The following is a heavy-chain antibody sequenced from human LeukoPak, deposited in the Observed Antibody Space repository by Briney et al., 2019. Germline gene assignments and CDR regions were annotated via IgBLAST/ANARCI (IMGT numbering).Heavy chain of an antibody. V-gene: IGHV1-69*13. Sequence: EASVKVSCKASGGTFSSYAISWVRQAPGQGLEWMGGIIPIFGTANYAQKFQGRVTITADESTSTAYMELSSLRSEDTAVYYCARDKRYYYDSSGSNWFDPWGQGTLVTVSS. CDR3: ARDKRYYYDSSGSNWFDP. D-gene: IGHD3-22*01. CDR1: GGTFSSYA. CDR2: IIPIFGTA. J-gene: IGHJ5*02.